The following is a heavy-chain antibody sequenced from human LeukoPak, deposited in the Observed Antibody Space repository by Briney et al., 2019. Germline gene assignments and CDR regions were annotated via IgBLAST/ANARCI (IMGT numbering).Heavy chain of an antibody. D-gene: IGHD2-15*01. Sequence: PSETLSLTCTVSGGSISSSYWSWIRQPPGKGLEWIGYIYYSGSTNYNPSLKSRVSISVDTSNNQFSLKLSSVTAADTAVYYCARLGYCSGGSCYPFDYWGQGTLVTVSS. V-gene: IGHV4-59*01. CDR3: ARLGYCSGGSCYPFDY. CDR2: IYYSGST. CDR1: GGSISSSY. J-gene: IGHJ4*02.